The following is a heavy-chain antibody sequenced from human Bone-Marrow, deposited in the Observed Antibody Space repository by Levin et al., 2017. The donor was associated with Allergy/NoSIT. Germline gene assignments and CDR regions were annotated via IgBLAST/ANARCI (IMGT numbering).Heavy chain of an antibody. Sequence: ASVKVSCKASGYTFTSYYMHWVRQAPGQGLEWMGIINPSGGSTSYAQKFQGRVTMTRDTSTSTVYMELSSLRSEDTAVYYCARDPGGYCSSTSCSRRYMDVWGKGTTVTVSS. D-gene: IGHD2-2*01. CDR3: ARDPGGYCSSTSCSRRYMDV. J-gene: IGHJ6*03. V-gene: IGHV1-46*01. CDR2: INPSGGST. CDR1: GYTFTSYY.